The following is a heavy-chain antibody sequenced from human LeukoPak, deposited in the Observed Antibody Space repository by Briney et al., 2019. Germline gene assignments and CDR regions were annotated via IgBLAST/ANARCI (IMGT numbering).Heavy chain of an antibody. D-gene: IGHD3-3*01. CDR2: IRHDGSNK. V-gene: IGHV3-30*02. Sequence: GGSLRLSCAASGFTFSNYGMHWVRQAPGKGLEWVAFIRHDGSNKYYADSVKGRFTISRDNSKNTLYLQMNSLRAEDTAVYYCARGRGHIYDPNTTGWFDPWGQGTLVTVSS. CDR3: ARGRGHIYDPNTTGWFDP. CDR1: GFTFSNYG. J-gene: IGHJ5*02.